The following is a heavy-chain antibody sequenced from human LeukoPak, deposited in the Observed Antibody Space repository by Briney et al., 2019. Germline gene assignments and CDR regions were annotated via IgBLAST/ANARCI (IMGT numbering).Heavy chain of an antibody. CDR1: GYTFTGYY. J-gene: IGHJ4*02. Sequence: ASVKVSCKASGYTFTGYYMHWVRQAPGQGLEWMGWINPNSGGTNYAQKFQGRVTMTRDTSISTAYMELSRLRSDDTAVYYCARVAVTTHYGGDFYYFDYWGQGTLVTVSS. D-gene: IGHD4-17*01. CDR3: ARVAVTTHYGGDFYYFDY. CDR2: INPNSGGT. V-gene: IGHV1-2*02.